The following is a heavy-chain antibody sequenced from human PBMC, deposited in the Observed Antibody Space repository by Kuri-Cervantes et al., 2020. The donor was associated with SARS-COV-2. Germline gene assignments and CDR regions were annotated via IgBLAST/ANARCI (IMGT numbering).Heavy chain of an antibody. D-gene: IGHD2-2*01. CDR1: GGTFSSYA. J-gene: IGHJ6*03. CDR2: IIPIFGTA. Sequence: SVKVSCKASGGTFSSYAISWVRQAPGQGLEWMGGIIPIFGTANYAQKFQGRVTITADESTSTAYMELSSLRSEDTAVYHCARGGWRAGPLVVPAANSDTNYYYYYYMDVWGKGTTVTVSS. V-gene: IGHV1-69*13. CDR3: ARGGWRAGPLVVPAANSDTNYYYYYYMDV.